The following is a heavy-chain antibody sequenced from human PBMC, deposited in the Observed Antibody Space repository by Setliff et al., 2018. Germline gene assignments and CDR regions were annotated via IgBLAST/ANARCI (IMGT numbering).Heavy chain of an antibody. CDR1: EFSLSDFH. CDR3: ARRGVGMGMDV. V-gene: IGHV3-73*01. D-gene: IGHD2-2*01. J-gene: IGHJ6*03. CDR2: VRRNTNSYAT. Sequence: GASLKLSCAASEFSLSDFHMHWVRQAPGKGLEWVGRVRRNTNSYATAYSASLKGRFTIYRDDSKNTAYLQMNSLQSEDTAVYYCARRGVGMGMDVWGKGTAVTVSS.